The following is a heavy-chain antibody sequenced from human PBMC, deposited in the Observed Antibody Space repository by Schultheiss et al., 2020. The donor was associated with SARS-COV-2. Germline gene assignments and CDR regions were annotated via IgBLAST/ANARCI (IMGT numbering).Heavy chain of an antibody. D-gene: IGHD1-7*01. Sequence: GESLKISCAASGFTFSSYSMNWVRQAPGKGLEWVSSISSSSSYIYYADSVKGRFTISRDNAKNSLYLQMNSLRAEDTAVYYCARDMYNWNYAFFDYWGQGTLVTVSS. CDR2: ISSSSSYI. CDR1: GFTFSSYS. CDR3: ARDMYNWNYAFFDY. J-gene: IGHJ4*02. V-gene: IGHV3-21*01.